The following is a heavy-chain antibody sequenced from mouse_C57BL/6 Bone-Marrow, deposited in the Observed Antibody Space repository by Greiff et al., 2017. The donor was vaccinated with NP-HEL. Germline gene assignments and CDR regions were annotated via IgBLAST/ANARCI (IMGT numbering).Heavy chain of an antibody. D-gene: IGHD2-9*01. Sequence: EVQLQQSGPELVKPGASVKISCKASGYTFTDYYMNWVKQSHGKSLEWIGDINPNNGGNSYNQKFKGKATLTVDKYSSTAYMELRSLTSEAAAVYYCARATYYGYGGAVGFWGQGTSVPVTS. J-gene: IGHJ4*01. V-gene: IGHV1-26*01. CDR2: INPNNGGN. CDR1: GYTFTDYY. CDR3: ARATYYGYGGAVGF.